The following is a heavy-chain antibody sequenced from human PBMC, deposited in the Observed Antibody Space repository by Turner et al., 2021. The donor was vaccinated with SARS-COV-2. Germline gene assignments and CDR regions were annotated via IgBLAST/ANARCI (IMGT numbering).Heavy chain of an antibody. D-gene: IGHD4-4*01. CDR3: ARGATLQYSLDY. CDR2: INHSGST. J-gene: IGHJ4*02. Sequence: GKGLEWIGEINHSGSTNYNPSLKSRVTISVDTSKNQFSLNLSSVTAADTAVYYCARGATLQYSLDYWGQGTLVTVSS. V-gene: IGHV4-34*01.